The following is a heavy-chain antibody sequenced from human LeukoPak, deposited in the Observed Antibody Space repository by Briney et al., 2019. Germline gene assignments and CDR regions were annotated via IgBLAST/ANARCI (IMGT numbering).Heavy chain of an antibody. CDR3: ARGARVLENSGSYYRGFWGSDY. D-gene: IGHD1-26*01. V-gene: IGHV1-2*02. CDR2: INPNSGGT. Sequence: ASVKVSCKASGYTFTGYYMHWVRQAPGQGLEWMGWINPNSGGTNYAQKLQGRVTMTTDTSTSTAYMELRSLRSDDTAVYYCARGARVLENSGSYYRGFWGSDYWGQGTLVTVSS. CDR1: GYTFTGYY. J-gene: IGHJ4*02.